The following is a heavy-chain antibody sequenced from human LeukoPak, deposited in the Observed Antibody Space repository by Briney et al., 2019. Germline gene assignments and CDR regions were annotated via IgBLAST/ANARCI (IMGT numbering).Heavy chain of an antibody. CDR2: INPNSGGT. V-gene: IGHV1-2*02. CDR3: ATEPERRTVVVPAASDY. CDR1: GYTFTGYY. Sequence: ASVKVSCKASGYTFTGYYMHWVRQAPGQGLEWMGWINPNSGGTNYAQKFQGRVTMTRDTSISTAYMELSRLRSDDTAVYYCATEPERRTVVVPAASDYWGQGTLVTVSS. D-gene: IGHD2-2*01. J-gene: IGHJ4*02.